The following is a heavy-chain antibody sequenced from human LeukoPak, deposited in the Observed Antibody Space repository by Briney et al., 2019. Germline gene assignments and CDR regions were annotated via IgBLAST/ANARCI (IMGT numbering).Heavy chain of an antibody. D-gene: IGHD3-22*01. J-gene: IGHJ4*02. Sequence: SETLSLTCTVSGGSISSSSYYWGWIRQPPGKGLEWIGSIYYSGSTYYNPSLKSRVTMSVDTSKNQFSLRLTSVTAADTAVYYCARPNSYSGYYPFDNWGQGTLVSVSS. CDR2: IYYSGST. CDR1: GGSISSSSYY. V-gene: IGHV4-39*01. CDR3: ARPNSYSGYYPFDN.